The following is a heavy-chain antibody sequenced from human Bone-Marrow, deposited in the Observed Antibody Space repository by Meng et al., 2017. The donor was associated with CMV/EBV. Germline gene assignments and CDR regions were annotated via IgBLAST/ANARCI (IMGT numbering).Heavy chain of an antibody. D-gene: IGHD2-2*01. CDR3: ARIRVVPAATLYYFYY. CDR2: IYYSGST. CDR1: GGSISSSSYY. Sequence: GSLRLSCTVSGGSISSSSYYWGWIRQPPGKGLEWIGSIYYSGSTYYNPSLKSRVTISVDTSKNQFSLKLSSVTAADTAVYYCARIRVVPAATLYYFYYWGQGTLVTVSS. J-gene: IGHJ4*02. V-gene: IGHV4-39*01.